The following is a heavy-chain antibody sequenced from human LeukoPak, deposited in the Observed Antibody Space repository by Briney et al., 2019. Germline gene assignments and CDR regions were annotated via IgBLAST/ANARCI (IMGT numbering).Heavy chain of an antibody. CDR3: ARVLHKRNYDSTTYYGY. D-gene: IGHD3-22*01. J-gene: IGHJ4*02. CDR2: ISSSSSTI. CDR1: GFTFSSYE. Sequence: PGGSLRLSCAASGFTFSSYEMNWVRQAPGKGLEWVSYISSSSSTIYYADSVKGRFTISRDNAKNSLYLQMNSLRAEDTAVYYCARVLHKRNYDSTTYYGYWGQGTLATVSS. V-gene: IGHV3-48*01.